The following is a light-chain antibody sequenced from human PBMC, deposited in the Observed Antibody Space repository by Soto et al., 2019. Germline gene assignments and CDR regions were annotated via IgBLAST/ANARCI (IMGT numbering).Light chain of an antibody. J-gene: IGLJ1*01. CDR1: SSDIGGYDY. CDR2: EVS. V-gene: IGLV2-14*01. CDR3: SSYTSRKTYV. Sequence: QSALTQPASVSGSPGQSITISCSGTSSDIGGYDYVSWYQHHPGKAPKLIIYEVSARPSGVSNRFSGSKSGNTASLTISGLQAEDEADYYCSSYTSRKTYVFGSGTKLTVL.